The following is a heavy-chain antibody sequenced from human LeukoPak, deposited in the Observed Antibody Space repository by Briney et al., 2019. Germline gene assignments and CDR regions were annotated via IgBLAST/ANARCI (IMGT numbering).Heavy chain of an antibody. Sequence: PGGSLRLSCAASGFSFSSYSMNWVRQAPGKDLEWVSYISSSSSTIYYADSVKGRFTISRDNAKNSLYLQMNSLRAEDTAVYYCAREGRYYDSSAYYYDYWGQGTLVTVSS. J-gene: IGHJ4*02. CDR2: ISSSSSTI. V-gene: IGHV3-48*01. D-gene: IGHD3-22*01. CDR1: GFSFSSYS. CDR3: AREGRYYDSSAYYYDY.